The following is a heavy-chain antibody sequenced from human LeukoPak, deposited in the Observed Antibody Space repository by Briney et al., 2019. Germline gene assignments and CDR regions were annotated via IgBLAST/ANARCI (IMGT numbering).Heavy chain of an antibody. Sequence: PGGSLRLSCTASGFTLSTYGMHWVRQAPGKGLEWVTLISYDGSTKYYSDSVKGRFTLSRDNSKNTLYLQMNSLRAEDTAVYYCAKDTSTISVSGTCFDYWGQGTLVTVSS. J-gene: IGHJ4*02. CDR3: AKDTSTISVSGTCFDY. CDR1: GFTLSTYG. CDR2: ISYDGSTK. D-gene: IGHD6-19*01. V-gene: IGHV3-30*18.